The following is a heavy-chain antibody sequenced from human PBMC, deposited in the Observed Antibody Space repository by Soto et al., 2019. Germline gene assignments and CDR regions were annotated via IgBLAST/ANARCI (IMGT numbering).Heavy chain of an antibody. Sequence: QVQLVESGGGVVQPGRSLRLSCAASGFTFSSYGMHWVRQAPGKGLEWVAVISYDGSNKYYADSVKGRFTISRDNSKNTLYLQMNSLRAEDTAVYYCAKDKSGYDLDYYYYYYGMDVWGQGTTVTVSS. D-gene: IGHD5-12*01. CDR3: AKDKSGYDLDYYYYYYGMDV. CDR2: ISYDGSNK. J-gene: IGHJ6*02. CDR1: GFTFSSYG. V-gene: IGHV3-30*18.